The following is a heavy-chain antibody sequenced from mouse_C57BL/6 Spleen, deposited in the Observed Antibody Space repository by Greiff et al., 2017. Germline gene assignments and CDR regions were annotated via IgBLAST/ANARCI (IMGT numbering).Heavy chain of an antibody. D-gene: IGHD2-1*01. CDR2: INYDGSST. Sequence: EVMLVESEGGLVQPGSSMKLSCTASGFTFSDYYMAWVRQVPEKGLEWVANINYDGSSTYYLDSLKSRFIISRDNAKNILYLQMSSLKSEDTATYYCARELIYYGNYWYFDVWGTGTTVTVSS. CDR1: GFTFSDYY. V-gene: IGHV5-16*01. CDR3: ARELIYYGNYWYFDV. J-gene: IGHJ1*03.